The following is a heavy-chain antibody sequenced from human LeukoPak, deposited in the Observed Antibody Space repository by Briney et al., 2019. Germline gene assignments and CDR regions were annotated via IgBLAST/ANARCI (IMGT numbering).Heavy chain of an antibody. J-gene: IGHJ4*02. CDR3: ARSYGDDQFDY. V-gene: IGHV1-2*02. D-gene: IGHD4-17*01. CDR1: GYSFICYY. CDR2: INPNSGDT. Sequence: ASVKVSCKASGYSFICYYINWVRQAPGQGLEWMGWINPNSGDTNFAQNFQGRVTVTGDTSTSTVYMELSSLRSEDTAVYYCARSYGDDQFDYWGQGTLVTVSS.